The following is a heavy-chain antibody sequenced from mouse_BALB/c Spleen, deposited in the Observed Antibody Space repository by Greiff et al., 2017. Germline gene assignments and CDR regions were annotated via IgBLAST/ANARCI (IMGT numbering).Heavy chain of an antibody. D-gene: IGHD2-4*01. V-gene: IGHV14-4*02. CDR3: NGDYDYDWFAY. CDR1: GFNIKDYY. CDR2: IDPENGDT. J-gene: IGHJ3*01. Sequence: VQLQQSGAELVRPGASVKLSCTASGFNIKDYYMHWVKQRPEQGLEWIGWIDPENGDTEYAPKFQGKATMTADTSSNTAYLQLSSLTSEDTAVCYCNGDYDYDWFAYWGQGTLVTVSA.